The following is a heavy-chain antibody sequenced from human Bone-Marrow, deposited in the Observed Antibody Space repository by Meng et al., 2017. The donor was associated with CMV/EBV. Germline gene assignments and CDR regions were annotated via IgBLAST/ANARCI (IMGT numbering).Heavy chain of an antibody. Sequence: GESLKISCAASGFTFNNYDMNWVRQAPGKGLEWVSYISSSGNTVYYADSVKGRFTISRDNAKNSLYLQMNSLRAEDTAVYYCARDSNHNYYYYYGMYVWGQGTTVTVSS. CDR2: ISSSGNTV. D-gene: IGHD4-11*01. J-gene: IGHJ6*02. CDR3: ARDSNHNYYYYYGMYV. CDR1: GFTFNNYD. V-gene: IGHV3-48*03.